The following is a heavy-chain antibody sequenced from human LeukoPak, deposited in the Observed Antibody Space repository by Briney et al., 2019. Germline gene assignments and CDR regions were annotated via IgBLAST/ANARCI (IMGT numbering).Heavy chain of an antibody. J-gene: IGHJ3*02. CDR2: INPDSGGT. V-gene: IGHV1-2*06. Sequence: ASVKVSCKASGYTFTVYYMHWVRQAPGQGLEWMGRINPDSGGTNYAQKFQGRVTMTRDTSISTAYMELSRLRSDDTAVYYCARDYGDYDGAFDIWGQGTMVTVSS. CDR1: GYTFTVYY. D-gene: IGHD4-17*01. CDR3: ARDYGDYDGAFDI.